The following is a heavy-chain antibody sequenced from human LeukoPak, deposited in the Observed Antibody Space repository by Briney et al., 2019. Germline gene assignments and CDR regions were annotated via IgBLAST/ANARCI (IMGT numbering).Heavy chain of an antibody. Sequence: PSETLSLTCSVSGDSISTYYWSWIRQPPGKALEWIGYVYYSGSTDYNPSLKSRLTISVDTSKKQFSLNLNSVTAADTAVYYCSASKQLWLRGLFDYWGQGTLVTVSS. CDR1: GDSISTYY. V-gene: IGHV4-59*01. CDR3: SASKQLWLRGLFDY. CDR2: VYYSGST. D-gene: IGHD5-18*01. J-gene: IGHJ4*02.